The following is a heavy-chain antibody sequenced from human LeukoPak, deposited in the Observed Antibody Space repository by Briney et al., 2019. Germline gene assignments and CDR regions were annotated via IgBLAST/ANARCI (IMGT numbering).Heavy chain of an antibody. CDR1: GFTFSDYY. Sequence: KPGGSLRLSCAASGFTFSDYYMSWIRQAPGKGLEWVSYISSSGSTIYYADSVKGRFTISRDNAKNSLYLQMNSLRAEDTAVYYCARVVTEWLRNYYYYYMDVWGKGTTVTVSS. CDR3: ARVVTEWLRNYYYYYMDV. J-gene: IGHJ6*03. D-gene: IGHD3-3*01. CDR2: ISSSGSTI. V-gene: IGHV3-11*04.